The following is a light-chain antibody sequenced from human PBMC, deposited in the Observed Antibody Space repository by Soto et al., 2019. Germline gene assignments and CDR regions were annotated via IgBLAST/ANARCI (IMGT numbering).Light chain of an antibody. CDR3: LRLNRYPLT. V-gene: IGKV1-9*01. CDR2: DAS. J-gene: IGKJ4*01. CDR1: EGVGTY. Sequence: IQLTQSPSSLSASVGDRVTITCRASEGVGTYLAWYQQKPGEAPRLLIYDASTLQTGVPSRFSGGGSGTEFTLTISTLQPEDFATYYCLRLNRYPLTFGGGTKVEIK.